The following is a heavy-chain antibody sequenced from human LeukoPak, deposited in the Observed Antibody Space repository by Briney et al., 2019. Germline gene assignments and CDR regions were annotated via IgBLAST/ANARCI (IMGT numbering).Heavy chain of an antibody. V-gene: IGHV4-34*01. CDR2: INHSGST. D-gene: IGHD6-13*01. CDR1: GGSFSGYY. Sequence: SETLSLTCAVYGGSFSGYYWSWIRQPPGKGLEWIGEINHSGSTNYNPSLKSRVTISVDTSKNQFSLKLSSVTAADTAVYYCAKDSLDEEQQLAPRGHNWFDPWGQGTLVTVSS. J-gene: IGHJ5*02. CDR3: AKDSLDEEQQLAPRGHNWFDP.